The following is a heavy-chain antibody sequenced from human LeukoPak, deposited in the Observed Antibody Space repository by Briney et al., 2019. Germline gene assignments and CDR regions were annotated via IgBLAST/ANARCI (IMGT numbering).Heavy chain of an antibody. CDR3: AKDAVYYVDY. J-gene: IGHJ4*02. CDR2: ISYDGSNK. Sequence: PGRSLRLSCAASGFTFSSYGMHWVRQAPGKGLEWVAVISYDGSNKYCADSVKGRFTISRDNSKNTLYLQMNSLRAEDTAVYYCAKDAVYYVDYWGQGTLVTVSS. CDR1: GFTFSSYG. V-gene: IGHV3-30*18.